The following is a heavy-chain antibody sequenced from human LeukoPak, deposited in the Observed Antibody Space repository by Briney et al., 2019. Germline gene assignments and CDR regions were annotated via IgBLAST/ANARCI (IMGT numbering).Heavy chain of an antibody. CDR3: AKDSPYYDLWSGYDAFDI. J-gene: IGHJ3*02. CDR1: GFTFSSYA. Sequence: GGSLRLSCAASGFTFSSYAMSWVRQAPGKGLEWVSAISGSGGSTYYADSVKGRFTISRDNSKNTLYLQMNSLRAEDTAVYYCAKDSPYYDLWSGYDAFDIWGQGTMVTVSS. V-gene: IGHV3-23*01. D-gene: IGHD3-3*01. CDR2: ISGSGGST.